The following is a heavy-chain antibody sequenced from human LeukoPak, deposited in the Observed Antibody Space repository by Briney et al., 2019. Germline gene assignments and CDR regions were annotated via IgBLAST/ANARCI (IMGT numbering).Heavy chain of an antibody. D-gene: IGHD2-2*01. J-gene: IGHJ4*02. Sequence: GGSLRLSCAASGFDLTTYAMTWVRQAPAKGLEWVSSIRIGGGGTYYADSVKGRFTISRDNSENTLHLQMNNLRSEDSAVYYCSGRSGFSSIYWGQGIRVTVSS. CDR2: IRIGGGGT. V-gene: IGHV3-23*01. CDR3: SGRSGFSSIY. CDR1: GFDLTTYA.